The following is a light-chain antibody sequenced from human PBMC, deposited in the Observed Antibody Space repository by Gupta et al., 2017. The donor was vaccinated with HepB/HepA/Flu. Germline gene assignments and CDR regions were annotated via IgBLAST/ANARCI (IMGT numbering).Light chain of an antibody. V-gene: IGLV1-47*01. CDR2: RNN. Sequence: QSVLPQPPSASGAPGQRVTISCSGSSSNFGSNYVYWYQQHPGTAPKLLIYRNNQRPSGVPDRFSGSESGTSASLAISGLRSEDEADYYCAAWEDSLSGGVFGGGTKLTV. CDR1: SSNFGSNY. J-gene: IGLJ3*02. CDR3: AAWEDSLSGGV.